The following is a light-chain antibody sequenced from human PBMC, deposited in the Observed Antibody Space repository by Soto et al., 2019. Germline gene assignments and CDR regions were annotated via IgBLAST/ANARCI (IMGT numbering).Light chain of an antibody. Sequence: EIVFTQSPATLSLSHGDSATLSCRASQSIDSYLALYQQTPGQAPRLLIYDASNRAAGIPARFSGSGSGTDFTLTISSLEPEDFAVYYCQQRSAWPPTFGGGTKVDIK. CDR2: DAS. V-gene: IGKV3-11*01. CDR3: QQRSAWPPT. J-gene: IGKJ4*01. CDR1: QSIDSY.